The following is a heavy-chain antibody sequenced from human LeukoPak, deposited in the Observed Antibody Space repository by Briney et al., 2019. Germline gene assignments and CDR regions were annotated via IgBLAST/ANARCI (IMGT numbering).Heavy chain of an antibody. D-gene: IGHD1-20*01. Sequence: GGSLRLSCAASGFTFSSYGMHWVRQAPGKGLEWVAVVWYDGSNKYYADSVKGRFTISRDNSKNTLYLQMNSLRAEDTAVYYCASSNWNDESLSDYWGQGTLVTVSS. CDR3: ASSNWNDESLSDY. CDR2: VWYDGSNK. J-gene: IGHJ4*02. CDR1: GFTFSSYG. V-gene: IGHV3-33*01.